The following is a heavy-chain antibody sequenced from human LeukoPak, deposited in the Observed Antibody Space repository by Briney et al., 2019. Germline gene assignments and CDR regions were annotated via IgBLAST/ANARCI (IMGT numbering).Heavy chain of an antibody. J-gene: IGHJ6*03. CDR2: IYYSGIT. V-gene: IGHV4-39*01. CDR3: ARCNHYYSYYIDV. CDR1: GGSISSGTYY. Sequence: SETLSLTCTVSGGSISSGTYYWGWIRQPPGKGLEWIGSIYYSGITYYTPSLKSRVTISVHTSRNEFSLKVRSVTAADTAMYYCARCNHYYSYYIDVWGKGTTVTVSS.